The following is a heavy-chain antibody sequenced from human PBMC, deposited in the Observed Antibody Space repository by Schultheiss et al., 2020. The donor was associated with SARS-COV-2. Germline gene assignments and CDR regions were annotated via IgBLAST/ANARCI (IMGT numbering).Heavy chain of an antibody. CDR3: ARGAAYCSSTSCYAGRYRN. CDR2: ISAYNGNT. V-gene: IGHV1-18*01. Sequence: ASVKVSCKASGYTFTSYGISWVRQAPGQGLEWMGWISAYNGNTNYAQKLQGRVTMTTGTSTSTAYMELRSLRSDDTAVYYCARGAAYCSSTSCYAGRYRNWGQGTLVTVSS. D-gene: IGHD2-2*01. CDR1: GYTFTSYG. J-gene: IGHJ4*02.